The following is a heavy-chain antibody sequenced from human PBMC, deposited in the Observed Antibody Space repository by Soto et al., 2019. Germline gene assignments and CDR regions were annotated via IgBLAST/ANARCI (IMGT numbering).Heavy chain of an antibody. CDR1: GGTISRSPYY. V-gene: IGHV4-61*05. CDR3: NSLKTEDTAFFYFTTDSGSDGYNFEGWSGY. Sequence: SETLSLTCIVSGGTISRSPYYWGWIRQPPGKGLEWIGYIYYSGSTNYNPSLKCLVTISVDTSKNHFSLNFSSVSSVFTLYLQMNSLKTEDTAFFYFTTDSGSDGYNFEGWSGYWGQGTLVTVSS. D-gene: IGHD5-12*01. CDR2: IYYSGST. J-gene: IGHJ4*02.